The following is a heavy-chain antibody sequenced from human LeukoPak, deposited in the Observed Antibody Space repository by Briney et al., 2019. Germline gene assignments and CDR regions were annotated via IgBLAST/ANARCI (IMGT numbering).Heavy chain of an antibody. CDR1: GFTFNTYG. V-gene: IGHV3-33*01. CDR3: ARERSGSYYDVNAFDI. J-gene: IGHJ3*02. Sequence: PGGSLRLSCAASGFTFNTYGMNWVRQAPGKGLEWVALIWYDGSNKYYTDSVKGRFTISRDNSKNTLYLQLNSLRAEDTAVYYCARERSGSYYDVNAFDIWGLGTMVTVSS. D-gene: IGHD1-26*01. CDR2: IWYDGSNK.